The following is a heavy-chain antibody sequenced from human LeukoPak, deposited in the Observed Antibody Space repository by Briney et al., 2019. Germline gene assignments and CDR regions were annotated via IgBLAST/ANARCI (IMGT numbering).Heavy chain of an antibody. CDR1: GGSISSYY. V-gene: IGHV4-59*01. CDR2: IYYSGST. D-gene: IGHD3-3*01. Sequence: SETLSLTCTVSGGSISSYYWSWSRQPPGKGLEWIGYIYYSGSTNYNPSLKSRVTISVDTSKNQFSLKLSSVTAADTAVYYCARGGSLRFLEWYASPYYYGMDVWGQGTTVTVSS. J-gene: IGHJ6*02. CDR3: ARGGSLRFLEWYASPYYYGMDV.